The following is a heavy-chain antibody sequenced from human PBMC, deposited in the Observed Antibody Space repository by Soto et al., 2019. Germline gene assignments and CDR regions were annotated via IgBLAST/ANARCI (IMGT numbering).Heavy chain of an antibody. CDR2: ITATNGNT. CDR1: GFTFKAYA. V-gene: IGHV3-23*01. D-gene: IGHD4-4*01. J-gene: IGHJ4*02. CDR3: AKDEGTSSTVFDY. Sequence: GSLRLSCVAPGFTFKAYAMGWVRQAPGKGLEWVSSITATNGNTYYADSVRGRFTISRDNSRNSLFLQMNGLRPEDSALYYCAKDEGTSSTVFDYWGQGTLVTVSS.